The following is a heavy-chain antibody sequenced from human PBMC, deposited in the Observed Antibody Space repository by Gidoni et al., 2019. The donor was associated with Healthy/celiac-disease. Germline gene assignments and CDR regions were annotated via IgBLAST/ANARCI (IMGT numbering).Heavy chain of an antibody. CDR2: ISYDGSNK. Sequence: QVQLVESGGGVVQPGRSLRLSCAASGFTFSSYGMHWVRQAPGKGLEWVAVISYDGSNKYYADSVKGRFTISRDNSKNTLYLQMNSLRAEDTAVYYCAKLPHLRLYGSSQTLDYWGQGTLVTVSS. CDR3: AKLPHLRLYGSSQTLDY. CDR1: GFTFSSYG. D-gene: IGHD1-26*01. V-gene: IGHV3-30*18. J-gene: IGHJ4*02.